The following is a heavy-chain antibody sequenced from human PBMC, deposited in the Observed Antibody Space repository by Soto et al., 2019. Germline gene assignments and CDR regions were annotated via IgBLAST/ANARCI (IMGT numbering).Heavy chain of an antibody. CDR1: GFTFSSYG. V-gene: IGHV3-30*18. CDR2: ISYDGSNK. CDR3: AKDAELRITIFGVVIESNYYYYYMDV. D-gene: IGHD3-3*01. Sequence: GGSLRLSCAASGFTFSSYGMHWVRQAPGKGLEWVAVISYDGSNKYYVDSVKGRFTISRDNSKNTLYLQMKSLRAEDTAVYYCAKDAELRITIFGVVIESNYYYYYMDVWGKGTTVTVSS. J-gene: IGHJ6*03.